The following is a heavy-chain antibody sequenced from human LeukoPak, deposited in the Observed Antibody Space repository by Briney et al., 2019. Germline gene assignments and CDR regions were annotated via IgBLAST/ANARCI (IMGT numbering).Heavy chain of an antibody. Sequence: PGGSLRLSCAASGFTFSTYGMNWVRQAPGKGLEWVSYISSSTSTIYYADSVKGRFTISRDNSKNTLYLQMNSLRAEDTAVYYCARDLEDSSPFGAFDMWGQGTMVTVSS. J-gene: IGHJ3*02. CDR1: GFTFSTYG. D-gene: IGHD3-22*01. CDR3: ARDLEDSSPFGAFDM. V-gene: IGHV3-48*01. CDR2: ISSSTSTI.